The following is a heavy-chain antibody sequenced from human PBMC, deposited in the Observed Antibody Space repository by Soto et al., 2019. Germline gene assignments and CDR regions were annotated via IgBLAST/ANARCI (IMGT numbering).Heavy chain of an antibody. D-gene: IGHD3-22*01. V-gene: IGHV3-7*03. CDR3: PEGGGTYYAGLFDS. J-gene: IGHJ5*01. CDR1: GFIFSDYW. Sequence: EVQLVESGGGLVQPGGSLRLSCEASGFIFSDYWMAWVRQGPGKGLEWVASIKKDGSEKYYGDSVRGRFTISRDNSKNSLFLQMNSLRAEDTALYYCPEGGGTYYAGLFDSWGQGALVTVSP. CDR2: IKKDGSEK.